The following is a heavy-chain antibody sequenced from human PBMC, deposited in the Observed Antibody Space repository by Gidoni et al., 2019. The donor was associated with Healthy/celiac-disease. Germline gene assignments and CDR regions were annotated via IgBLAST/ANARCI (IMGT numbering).Heavy chain of an antibody. D-gene: IGHD3-10*01. CDR3: ARDPGGLGPPFDY. CDR2: IIPILGIA. Sequence: QVQLVQSGAEVKKPGSSVKVSCKASGGTFSSYAISWVRQAPGQVLEWMGRIIPILGIANYAQKFQGRVTITADKSTSTAYMELSSLRSEDTAVYYCARDPGGLGPPFDYWGQGTLVTVSS. V-gene: IGHV1-69*04. J-gene: IGHJ4*02. CDR1: GGTFSSYA.